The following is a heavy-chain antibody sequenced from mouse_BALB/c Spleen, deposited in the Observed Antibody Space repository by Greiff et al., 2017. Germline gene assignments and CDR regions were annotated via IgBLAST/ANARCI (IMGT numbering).Heavy chain of an antibody. Sequence: EVMLVESGPELVKPGASVKISCKTSGYTFTEYTMHWVKQSHGKSLEWIGGINPNNGGTSYNQKFKGKATLTVDKSSSTAYMELRSLTSEDSAVYYCARGYYGSSPWFAYWGQGTLVTVSA. CDR2: INPNNGGT. CDR1: GYTFTEYT. J-gene: IGHJ3*01. V-gene: IGHV1-18*01. CDR3: ARGYYGSSPWFAY. D-gene: IGHD1-1*01.